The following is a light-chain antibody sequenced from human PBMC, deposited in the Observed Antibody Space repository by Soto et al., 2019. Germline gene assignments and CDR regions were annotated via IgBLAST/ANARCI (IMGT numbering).Light chain of an antibody. CDR1: SSDVGGYNY. V-gene: IGLV2-14*01. Sequence: QSALTQPASVSGSPGQSITISCTGTSSDVGGYNYVSWYQQHPGQAPKLMIFEVSNRPSGVSSRFSGSKSGNTASLTISGLQAEDEADYSCTSYTSSTTFVFGSGTKVTVL. CDR2: EVS. J-gene: IGLJ1*01. CDR3: TSYTSSTTFV.